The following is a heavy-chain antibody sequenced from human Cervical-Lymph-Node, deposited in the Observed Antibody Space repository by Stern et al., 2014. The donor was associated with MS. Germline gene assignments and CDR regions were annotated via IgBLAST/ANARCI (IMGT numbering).Heavy chain of an antibody. CDR2: INPDGTSA. J-gene: IGHJ4*02. Sequence: EVQLVESGGGLVQPGESLRVSCEASAFIFSNYWMHWVRQVPGKGLVWVSHINPDGTSALYADSVKGRFITTRDNARNTLYLQMNSLRVEDTAFYYCARGMTSGAYHWGQGTLVTVSS. D-gene: IGHD6-19*01. CDR1: AFIFSNYW. V-gene: IGHV3-74*01. CDR3: ARGMTSGAYH.